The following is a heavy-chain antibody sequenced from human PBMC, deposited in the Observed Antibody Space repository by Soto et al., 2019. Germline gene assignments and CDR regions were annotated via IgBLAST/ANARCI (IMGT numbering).Heavy chain of an antibody. V-gene: IGHV3-72*01. D-gene: IGHD3-9*01. CDR2: IRNKANNYAT. J-gene: IGHJ4*02. Sequence: GGSLRLSCAASGFTFRDYYMDWVRQAPGKGLEWVGRIRNKANNYATEYAASVKDRFTISRDDSKNSLSLQMNSLKTEDTAVYYCTTGIYYDILTGYHNVAYWGQGALVTVSS. CDR3: TTGIYYDILTGYHNVAY. CDR1: GFTFRDYY.